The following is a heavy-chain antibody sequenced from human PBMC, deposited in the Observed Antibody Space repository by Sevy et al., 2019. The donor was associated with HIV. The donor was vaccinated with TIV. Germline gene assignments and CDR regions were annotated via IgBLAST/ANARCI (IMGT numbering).Heavy chain of an antibody. CDR2: ISSSGSTI. J-gene: IGHJ6*04. CDR1: GFTFSDYY. CDR3: ERDLNGYYYDSSGYPTYYYYGMDV. V-gene: IGHV3-11*01. Sequence: GGSLRLSCAASGFTFSDYYMSWIRQAPGKGLEWVSYISSSGSTIYYADSVKGRFTISRDNAKNSLYLQMNSLRAEDTAVYYCERDLNGYYYDSSGYPTYYYYGMDVWGKGTTVTVSS. D-gene: IGHD3-22*01.